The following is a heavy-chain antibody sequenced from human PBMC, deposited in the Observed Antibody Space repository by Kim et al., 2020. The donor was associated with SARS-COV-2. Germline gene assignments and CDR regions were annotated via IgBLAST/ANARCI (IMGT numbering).Heavy chain of an antibody. Sequence: SVKVSCKASGGTFSSYAISWVRQAPGQGLEWMGRIIPILGIANYAQKFQGRVTITADKSTSTAYMELSSLRSEDTAVYYCAIAEKTVLWFGESLPMDVWGQGTTVTVSS. CDR2: IIPILGIA. CDR3: AIAEKTVLWFGESLPMDV. CDR1: GGTFSSYA. J-gene: IGHJ6*02. D-gene: IGHD3-10*01. V-gene: IGHV1-69*04.